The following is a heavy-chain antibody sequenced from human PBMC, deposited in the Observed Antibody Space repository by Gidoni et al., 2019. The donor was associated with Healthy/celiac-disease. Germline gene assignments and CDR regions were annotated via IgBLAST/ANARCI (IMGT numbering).Heavy chain of an antibody. D-gene: IGHD1-26*01. CDR3: ARVGEHANGMDV. CDR1: GGSISSYY. J-gene: IGHJ6*02. Sequence: QVQLQESGPGLVKPSETLSLTCTVSGGSISSYYWSWIRQPAGKVLEWIGPIYTSGSTNYNPSLKSRVTMSVDTSKNQFSLKLSSVTAADTAVYYCARVGEHANGMDVWGQGTTVTVSS. V-gene: IGHV4-4*07. CDR2: IYTSGST.